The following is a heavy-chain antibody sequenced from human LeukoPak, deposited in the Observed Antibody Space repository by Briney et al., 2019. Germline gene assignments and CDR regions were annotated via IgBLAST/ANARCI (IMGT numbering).Heavy chain of an antibody. J-gene: IGHJ4*02. Sequence: SETLSLTCAVYGGSFSGYYWNWIRQPPGKGLEWIGEINHSGRTNYNPSLKSRVTISVDTSKKQFSLRLSSVTAADTAVYYCARGVDYYGVWGQGTLVTVSS. V-gene: IGHV4-34*01. CDR2: INHSGRT. CDR1: GGSFSGYY. CDR3: ARGVDYYGV. D-gene: IGHD3-10*01.